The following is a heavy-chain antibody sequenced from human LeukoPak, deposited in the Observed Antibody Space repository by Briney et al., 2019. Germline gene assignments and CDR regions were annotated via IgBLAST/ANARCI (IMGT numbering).Heavy chain of an antibody. CDR1: GLIFSTYW. J-gene: IGHJ4*02. V-gene: IGHV3-23*01. D-gene: IGHD7-27*01. CDR3: ANALGDY. CDR2: ISGSGGST. Sequence: GGSLRLSCAASGLIFSTYWMSWVRQAPGKGLEWVSAISGSGGSTYYADSVKGRFTISRDNSKNTLYLQMNSLRAEDTAVYYCANALGDYWGQGTLVTVSS.